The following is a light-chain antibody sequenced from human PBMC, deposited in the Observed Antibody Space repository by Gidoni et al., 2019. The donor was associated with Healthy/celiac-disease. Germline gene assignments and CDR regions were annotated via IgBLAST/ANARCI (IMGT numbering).Light chain of an antibody. J-gene: IGKJ4*01. V-gene: IGKV1-39*01. CDR3: QQSYSTPGALT. Sequence: QMTQSSSSLSASVGDRVTITCRASQSMSSYFNWYQQKPGQAPKLLIYAASSLQSGVPARFSGSRSGTDFTLTISSLQPEDFATYYCQQSYSTPGALTFGGGTKVEIK. CDR1: QSMSSY. CDR2: AAS.